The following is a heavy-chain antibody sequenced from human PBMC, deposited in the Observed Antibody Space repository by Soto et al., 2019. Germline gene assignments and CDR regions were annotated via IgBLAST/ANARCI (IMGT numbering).Heavy chain of an antibody. CDR1: GYTFTSYG. D-gene: IGHD6-13*01. CDR3: ARDLGQQLFDY. CDR2: INAYNGNK. J-gene: IGHJ4*02. V-gene: IGHV1-18*01. Sequence: QVQLVQSGAEVKKPGASVKVSFKASGYTFTSYGVSWVRQAPGQGLEWIGWINAYNGNKKYAQKLQGRVTMTTDTSTSTAYMELRSLRADDTAVYYCARDLGQQLFDYWGQGTLVTVSS.